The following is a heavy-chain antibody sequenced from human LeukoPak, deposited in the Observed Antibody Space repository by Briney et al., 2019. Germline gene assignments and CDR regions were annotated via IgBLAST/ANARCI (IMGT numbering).Heavy chain of an antibody. CDR2: ISSSSSYI. Sequence: GGSLRLSCAASGFTFSIYSMNWVRQAPGKGLEWVSSISSSSSYIYYADSLKGRFTISRDNAKNSLYLQMNSLRAEDTAVYYCAKVPLERRIVGPYYFDYWGQGTLVTVSS. V-gene: IGHV3-21*04. J-gene: IGHJ4*02. D-gene: IGHD1-1*01. CDR1: GFTFSIYS. CDR3: AKVPLERRIVGPYYFDY.